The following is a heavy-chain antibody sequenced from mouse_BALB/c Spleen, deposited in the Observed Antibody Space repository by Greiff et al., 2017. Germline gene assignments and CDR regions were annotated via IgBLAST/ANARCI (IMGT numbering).Heavy chain of an antibody. J-gene: IGHJ2*01. Sequence: VQLKESGGGLVQPGGSLKLSCAASGFTFSSYGMSWVRQTPDKRLELVATINSNGGSTYYPDSVKGRFTISRDNAKNTLYLQMSSLKSEDTAMYYCARERGYEYYFDYWGQGTTLTVSS. CDR2: INSNGGST. V-gene: IGHV5-6-3*01. D-gene: IGHD2-14*01. CDR1: GFTFSSYG. CDR3: ARERGYEYYFDY.